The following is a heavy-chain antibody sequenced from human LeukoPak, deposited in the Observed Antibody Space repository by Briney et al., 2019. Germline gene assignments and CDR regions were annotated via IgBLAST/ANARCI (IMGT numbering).Heavy chain of an antibody. Sequence: GGSLRLSCAASGLTFSSYRMKCVRQSRGKGVVWVSSISSMSNFIYYARSVKGRFTISRDNAQNSLYLQKNSLRDEDTAVYYCARSGGEMDDYWGQGTLVTVSS. V-gene: IGHV3-21*01. CDR2: ISSMSNFI. D-gene: IGHD3-16*01. J-gene: IGHJ4*02. CDR1: GLTFSSYR. CDR3: ARSGGEMDDY.